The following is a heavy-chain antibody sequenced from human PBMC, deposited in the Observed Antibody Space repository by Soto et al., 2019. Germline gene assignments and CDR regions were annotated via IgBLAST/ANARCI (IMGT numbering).Heavy chain of an antibody. J-gene: IGHJ4*02. Sequence: PCGSLRLSCAASGFTFSSYEMNWVRQAPGKGLEWVSYISSSGSTIYYADSVKGRFTISRDNAKNSLYLQMNSLRAEDTAVYYCARGEDSSGLWPGFFDYWGQGTLVAVSS. CDR1: GFTFSSYE. CDR2: ISSSGSTI. CDR3: ARGEDSSGLWPGFFDY. D-gene: IGHD3-22*01. V-gene: IGHV3-48*03.